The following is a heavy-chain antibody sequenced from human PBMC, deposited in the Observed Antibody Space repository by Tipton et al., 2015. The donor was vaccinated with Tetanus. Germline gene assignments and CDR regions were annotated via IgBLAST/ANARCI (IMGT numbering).Heavy chain of an antibody. CDR2: ISSDGSDT. J-gene: IGHJ4*02. V-gene: IGHV3-30*03. CDR3: VRGSSQWRGIDY. CDR1: GFSFSSYG. Sequence: SLRLSCAASGFSFSSYGMHWVRQAPGKGLDWVSLISSDGSDTYSADSVKGRFTISRDNSKNTLYLQMNSLRAEDTAVYYCVRGSSQWRGIDYWGQGTLVTVSS. D-gene: IGHD6-19*01.